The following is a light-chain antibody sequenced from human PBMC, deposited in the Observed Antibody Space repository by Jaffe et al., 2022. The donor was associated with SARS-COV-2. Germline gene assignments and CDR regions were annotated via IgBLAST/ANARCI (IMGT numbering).Light chain of an antibody. CDR3: QQTHSTPPWT. J-gene: IGKJ1*01. Sequence: DIQMTQSPSSLSASVGDRVTITCRASQSISRNLNWYQQKPGKAPRLWISAASSLRSGVPSRFSGSGSGTDFTLTISSLQPEDFATYYCQQTHSTPPWTFGQGTKVEIK. CDR1: QSISRN. CDR2: AAS. V-gene: IGKV1-39*01.